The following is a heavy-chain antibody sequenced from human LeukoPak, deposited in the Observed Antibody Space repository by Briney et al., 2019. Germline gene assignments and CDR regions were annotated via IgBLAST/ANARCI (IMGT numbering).Heavy chain of an antibody. J-gene: IGHJ6*02. V-gene: IGHV3-23*01. CDR2: ISGSGGST. CDR3: AKDLKRSSGYYYYYYGMDV. CDR1: GFTFSSYA. Sequence: GGSLRLSCAASGFTFSSYAMSWVRQAPGKGLEWVSAISGSGGSTYYADSVKGRFTISRDNSKNTLYLQMNSLRAEDTAVYYCAKDLKRSSGYYYYYYGMDVWGQGTTVTASS. D-gene: IGHD3-22*01.